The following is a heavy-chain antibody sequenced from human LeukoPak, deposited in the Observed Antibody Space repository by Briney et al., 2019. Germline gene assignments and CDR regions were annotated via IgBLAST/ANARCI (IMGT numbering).Heavy chain of an antibody. J-gene: IGHJ4*02. CDR3: ARDMTITGADDY. D-gene: IGHD6-13*01. CDR2: ISGSGDII. V-gene: IGHV3-48*04. Sequence: PGGSQRLSCTASGFTFSAYPMTWVRQAPGKGLEWVSYISGSGDIIYYADSVKGRFTISRDNAENSLYLQMDSLRAEDTAIYYCARDMTITGADDYWGQGTLVTVSS. CDR1: GFTFSAYP.